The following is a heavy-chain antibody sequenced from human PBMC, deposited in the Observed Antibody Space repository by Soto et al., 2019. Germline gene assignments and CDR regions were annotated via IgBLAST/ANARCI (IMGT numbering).Heavy chain of an antibody. CDR2: IYYSGST. V-gene: IGHV4-39*01. Sequence: SETLSLTCTVSGGSISSSSYYWGWIRQPPGKGLEWIGSIYYSGSTYYNPSLKSRVTISVDTSKNQFSLKLNSVTAADTAVYYCARVMGDYYYDSSGRRIGAFDIWGQGTMVTVSS. D-gene: IGHD3-22*01. CDR1: GGSISSSSYY. J-gene: IGHJ3*02. CDR3: ARVMGDYYYDSSGRRIGAFDI.